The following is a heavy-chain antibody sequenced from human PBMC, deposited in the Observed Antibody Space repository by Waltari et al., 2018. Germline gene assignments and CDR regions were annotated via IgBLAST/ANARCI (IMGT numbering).Heavy chain of an antibody. J-gene: IGHJ4*02. CDR3: ARSYYYDSSGYYYA. CDR2: CNPNRVGT. D-gene: IGHD3-22*01. CDR1: GYTFTGYY. Sequence: QVQLVQSGAEVKKPGDSVKVSWKDSGYTFTGYYRNWVRQAPGQGLEWMGRCNPNRVGTNYAQNFQRRVPMTRDTSISTAHMELSRLRSDDTALYYCARSYYYDSSGYYYAWGQGTLFTVSS. V-gene: IGHV1-2*06.